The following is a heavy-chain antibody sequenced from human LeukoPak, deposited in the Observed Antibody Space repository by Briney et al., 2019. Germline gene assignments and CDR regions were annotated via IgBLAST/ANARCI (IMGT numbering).Heavy chain of an antibody. CDR1: GFTFAIYP. V-gene: IGHV3-23*01. Sequence: GSLRLSCAASGFTFAIYPMSCVRQAPGKGLEWVATIRGDGVYYADSVQGRFTISRDDSKNTEYVQMNSLRAEDTAVYYCAKSRVEVAGTGGFDTWGRGTLVAVSS. CDR3: AKSRVEVAGTGGFDT. J-gene: IGHJ3*02. CDR2: IRGDGV. D-gene: IGHD6-13*01.